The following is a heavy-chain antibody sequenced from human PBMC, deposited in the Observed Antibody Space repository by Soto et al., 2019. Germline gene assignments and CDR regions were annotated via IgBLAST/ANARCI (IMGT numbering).Heavy chain of an antibody. CDR3: AKAGSCTNGVCCQFDC. V-gene: IGHV3-23*01. J-gene: IGHJ4*02. CDR1: GFTFSSYA. D-gene: IGHD2-8*01. Sequence: PGGSLRLSCAASGFTFSSYAMSWVRQAPGKGLEWVSAISGSGGSTYYADSVKGRFTISRDNSKNTLSLQMNSLRAEDTAVYYCAKAGSCTNGVCCQFDCWGQGALVTVSS. CDR2: ISGSGGST.